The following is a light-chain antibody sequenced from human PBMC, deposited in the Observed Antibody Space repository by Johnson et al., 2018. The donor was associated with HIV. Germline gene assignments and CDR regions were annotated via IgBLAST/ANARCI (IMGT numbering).Light chain of an antibody. CDR3: GTWDSSLSAGV. Sequence: QSILTQPPSVSAAPGQKVTISCSGSSSNIGNNYVSWYQQLPGKDPKLLIYDNNKRPSGIPDRFSGSNSGTSATLGITGLQTGDEADYYCGTWDSSLSAGVFGTGTKVTVL. V-gene: IGLV1-51*01. CDR2: DNN. J-gene: IGLJ1*01. CDR1: SSNIGNNY.